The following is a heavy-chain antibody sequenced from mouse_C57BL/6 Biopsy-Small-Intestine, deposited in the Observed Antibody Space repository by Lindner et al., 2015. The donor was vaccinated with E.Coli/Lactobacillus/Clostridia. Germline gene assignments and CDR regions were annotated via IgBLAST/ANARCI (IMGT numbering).Heavy chain of an antibody. Sequence: VQLQESGAELVRPGTSVKVSCKASGYAFTNYLIEWVKQRPGQGLEWIGVINPGSGDTNYNEKFRGKATLTADKASTTAYMRLSSLTSEDSAVYFCARTGYLDYWGQGTTLTVSS. CDR3: ARTGYLDY. CDR2: INPGSGDT. V-gene: IGHV1-54*01. J-gene: IGHJ2*01. CDR1: GYAFTNYL.